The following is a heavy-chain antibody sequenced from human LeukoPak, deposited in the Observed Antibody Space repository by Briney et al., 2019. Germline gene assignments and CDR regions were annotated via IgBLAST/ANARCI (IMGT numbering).Heavy chain of an antibody. CDR1: GYTMNSGYY. D-gene: IGHD1-26*01. V-gene: IGHV3-53*01. J-gene: IGHJ3*02. CDR3: ASQSGSYPGDAFDI. CDR2: IYSGGST. Sequence: ETLSLTCNVSGYTMNSGYYMSWVRQAPGKGLEWVSVIYSGGSTYYADSAKGRFTISRDNSKNTLYLQMNSLRAEDTAVYYCASQSGSYPGDAFDIWGQGTMVTVSS.